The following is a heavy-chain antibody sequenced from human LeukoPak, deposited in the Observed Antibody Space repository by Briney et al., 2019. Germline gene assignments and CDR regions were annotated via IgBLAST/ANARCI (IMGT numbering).Heavy chain of an antibody. J-gene: IGHJ5*02. V-gene: IGHV3-11*03. CDR1: GFAFSDYY. CDR3: ARVAGWELPETQFDP. CDR2: ISSSSSYT. Sequence: GGSLRLSCAASGFAFSDYYMSWIRQAPGKGLEWLSYISSSSSYTNYADSVKGRFTISRDNAKNSLYLQMNSLRAEDTAVYYCARVAGWELPETQFDPWGQGTLVTVSS. D-gene: IGHD1-26*01.